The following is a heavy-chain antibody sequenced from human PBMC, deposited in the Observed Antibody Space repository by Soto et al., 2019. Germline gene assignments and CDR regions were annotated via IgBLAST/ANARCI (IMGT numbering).Heavy chain of an antibody. CDR3: AREVRRFGVLRSYGMDV. J-gene: IGHJ6*02. D-gene: IGHD3-10*01. CDR1: GFTFSSYA. V-gene: IGHV3-30-3*01. CDR2: ISYDGSNK. Sequence: QVQLVESGGGVVQPGRSLRLSCAASGFTFSSYAMHWVRQAPGKGLEWVAVISYDGSNKYYADSVKGRFTISRDNSKNTLYLKMNSLRAEDTAVYYCAREVRRFGVLRSYGMDVWGQGTTVTVSS.